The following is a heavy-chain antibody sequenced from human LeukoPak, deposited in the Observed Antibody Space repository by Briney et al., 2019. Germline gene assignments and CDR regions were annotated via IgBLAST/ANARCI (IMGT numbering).Heavy chain of an antibody. V-gene: IGHV3-30*02. CDR1: GFTFTNYW. CDR2: IRYEGSNK. Sequence: PGGSLRLSCAASGFTFTNYWMSWVRQAPGKGLEWVAFIRYEGSNKYYADSVKGRFTISRDNSKNTLYLQMNNLRTKDTAVYYCATSQSSGWYFTFDYWGQGTLVTVSS. J-gene: IGHJ4*02. D-gene: IGHD6-19*01. CDR3: ATSQSSGWYFTFDY.